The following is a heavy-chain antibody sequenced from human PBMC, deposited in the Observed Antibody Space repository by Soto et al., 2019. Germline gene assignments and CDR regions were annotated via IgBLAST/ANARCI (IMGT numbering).Heavy chain of an antibody. CDR1: GFSFSYYA. CDR3: ASTYCSGGSCYLTEYFHY. V-gene: IGHV3-30*03. J-gene: IGHJ1*01. D-gene: IGHD2-15*01. Sequence: QVQLVESGGGVVQPGRSVRLSCAASGFSFSYYAMHWVRQAPGKGLEWVAVIAYDSSKKYYADSVKGRFTISRDNSKNTLYLQINSLRDDDTAVYYCASTYCSGGSCYLTEYFHYWGQGTLVTVSS. CDR2: IAYDSSKK.